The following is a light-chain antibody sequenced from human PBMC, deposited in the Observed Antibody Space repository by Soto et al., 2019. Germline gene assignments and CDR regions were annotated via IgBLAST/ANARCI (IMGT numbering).Light chain of an antibody. CDR2: AAS. Sequence: DIQMTQSPSSLSASVGDRVTITCRASQSISKYLSWYQQKPGKAPKFLIYAASNSQSGVPSRFSGSGSGADFTLTISGLQPEDFATYYCQQSYSTPSITFGQGTRLEIK. J-gene: IGKJ5*01. CDR1: QSISKY. CDR3: QQSYSTPSIT. V-gene: IGKV1-39*01.